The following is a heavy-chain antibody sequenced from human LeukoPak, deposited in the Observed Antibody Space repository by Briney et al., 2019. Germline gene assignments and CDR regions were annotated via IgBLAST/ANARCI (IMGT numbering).Heavy chain of an antibody. CDR2: IYPGDSDT. V-gene: IGHV5-51*01. D-gene: IGHD1-26*01. CDR3: ARRSEVAVYYAFDI. J-gene: IGHJ3*02. Sequence: NRGESLKISCKGSGYSFTSYWIGWVRQMPGKGLEWMGIIYPGDSDTRYSPSFQGQVTISADKSISTAYLQWSSLKASDTAMYYCARRSEVAVYYAFDIWGQGTMVTVSS. CDR1: GYSFTSYW.